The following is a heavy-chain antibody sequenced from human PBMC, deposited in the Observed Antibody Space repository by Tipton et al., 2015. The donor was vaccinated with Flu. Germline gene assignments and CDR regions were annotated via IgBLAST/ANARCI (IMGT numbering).Heavy chain of an antibody. CDR2: IRHDESDK. V-gene: IGHV3-30*02. J-gene: IGHJ4*02. D-gene: IGHD6-19*01. CDR1: GFAFSGYG. CDR3: AKDGWDTSGWYPFDY. Sequence: SLRPSCAASGFAFSGYGMHWVRQAPGKGLEWVAFIRHDESDKYYADSVKGRFTISRDNSKNALYLLINSLRAEDTAVYYCAKDGWDTSGWYPFDYWGQGTMVAVSS.